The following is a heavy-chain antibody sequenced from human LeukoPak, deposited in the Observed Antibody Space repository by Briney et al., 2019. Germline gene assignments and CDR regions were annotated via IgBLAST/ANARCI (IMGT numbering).Heavy chain of an antibody. D-gene: IGHD6-6*01. V-gene: IGHV4-59*08. CDR3: ARLQRGIAARPRWFDP. CDR1: GGSISTYY. CDR2: IYHRGSA. Sequence: SETLSLTCTVSGGSISTYYWTWIRQPPGKGLEWIGYIYHRGSANYNPSLKSRVTISVDTSKNQFSLKLSSVTAADTAVYYCARLQRGIAARPRWFDPWGQGTLVTVSS. J-gene: IGHJ5*02.